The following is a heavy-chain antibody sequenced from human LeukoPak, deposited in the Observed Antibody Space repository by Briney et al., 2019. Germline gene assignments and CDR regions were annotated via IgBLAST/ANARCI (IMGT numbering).Heavy chain of an antibody. CDR1: GFTFSSYA. CDR3: AKGGPYYYDSSGYYSPFDY. D-gene: IGHD3-22*01. J-gene: IGHJ4*02. CDR2: ISGSGGST. V-gene: IGHV3-23*01. Sequence: GGSLGLSCAASGFTFSSYAMSWVRQAPGKGLEWVSAISGSGGSTYYADSVKGRFTISRDNSKNTLYLQMNSLRAEDTAVYYCAKGGPYYYDSSGYYSPFDYWGQGTLVTVSS.